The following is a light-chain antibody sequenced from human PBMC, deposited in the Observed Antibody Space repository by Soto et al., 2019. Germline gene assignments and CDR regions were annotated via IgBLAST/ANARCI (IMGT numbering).Light chain of an antibody. V-gene: IGLV2-14*01. CDR1: SIDIAPYNY. Sequence: QSVLTQPASVPGSPGQSLTISCTGTSIDIAPYNYVSWYQQHPGKAPKLIIYEVSYRPSGISNRFSGSKSGNTASLTISGLQADDEADYYCASWDDSLNAYVFGPGTKVTVL. CDR2: EVS. J-gene: IGLJ1*01. CDR3: ASWDDSLNAYV.